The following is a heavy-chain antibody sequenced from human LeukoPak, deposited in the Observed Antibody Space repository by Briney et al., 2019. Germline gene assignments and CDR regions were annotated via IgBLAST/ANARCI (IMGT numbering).Heavy chain of an antibody. J-gene: IGHJ4*02. D-gene: IGHD6-19*01. Sequence: GSLRLSCAASGFTFSSYSMSWVRQAPGKGLEWVSSISSSSSYIYYADSVKGRFTISRDNAKNSLYLQMNSLRAEDTAVYYCARHSSGWMGFDYWGQGTLVTVSS. CDR2: ISSSSSYI. CDR3: ARHSSGWMGFDY. V-gene: IGHV3-21*01. CDR1: GFTFSSYS.